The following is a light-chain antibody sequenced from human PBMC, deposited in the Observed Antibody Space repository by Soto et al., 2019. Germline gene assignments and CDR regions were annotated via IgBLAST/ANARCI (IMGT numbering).Light chain of an antibody. Sequence: EIVLTQSPATLSLSPGERATLSCRASQGVSSYLAWYQQKPGQAPRLLIYDASNRATGIPARFSGSGPGTDFPLTISSLEPEDFAVYYCQQRSNWPPFGGGTEVEIK. CDR3: QQRSNWPP. J-gene: IGKJ4*01. CDR2: DAS. CDR1: QGVSSY. V-gene: IGKV3D-11*01.